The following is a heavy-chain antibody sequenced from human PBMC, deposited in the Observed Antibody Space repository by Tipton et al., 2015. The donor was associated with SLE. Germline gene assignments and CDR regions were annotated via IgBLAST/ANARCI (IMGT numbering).Heavy chain of an antibody. J-gene: IGHJ4*02. V-gene: IGHV4-61*08. CDR2: VYYSGST. CDR1: GGSISSGDYY. Sequence: TLSLTCTVSGGSISSGDYYWSWIRQPPGKGLEWIGYVYYSGSTNYNPSLKSRVTISVDTSKNQFSLKLSSVTAADTAVYYCARQDSSGYWSFDYWGQGTLVTVSS. D-gene: IGHD3-22*01. CDR3: ARQDSSGYWSFDY.